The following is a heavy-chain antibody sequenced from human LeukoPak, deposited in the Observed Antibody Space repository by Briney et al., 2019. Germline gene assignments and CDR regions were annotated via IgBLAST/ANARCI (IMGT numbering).Heavy chain of an antibody. D-gene: IGHD3-3*01. Sequence: GGSLRLSCAASGFTFSSYAMSWVRQAPGKGLEWVAYIGHDGSNKYYADSVKGRFTISGDNSKNTAYLQMNSLRAEDTAIYYCAKDGEWTFDIWGQGTMVTVSS. CDR3: AKDGEWTFDI. CDR2: IGHDGSNK. J-gene: IGHJ3*02. CDR1: GFTFSSYA. V-gene: IGHV3-30*02.